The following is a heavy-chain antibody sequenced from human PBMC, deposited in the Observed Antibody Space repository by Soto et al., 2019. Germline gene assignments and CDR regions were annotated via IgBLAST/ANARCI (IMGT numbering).Heavy chain of an antibody. J-gene: IGHJ4*02. Sequence: AGGSLRLSCATSGFIFNNYGMHLVRQAPGKGLEWVAVVWHDGKYKYYADSVRGRFTISRDKSNNTVFLQMDSLRAEDTAVYYCARDKAAASKGVHFDYWGQGSQVTVSS. D-gene: IGHD6-13*01. CDR2: VWHDGKYK. V-gene: IGHV3-33*01. CDR3: ARDKAAASKGVHFDY. CDR1: GFIFNNYG.